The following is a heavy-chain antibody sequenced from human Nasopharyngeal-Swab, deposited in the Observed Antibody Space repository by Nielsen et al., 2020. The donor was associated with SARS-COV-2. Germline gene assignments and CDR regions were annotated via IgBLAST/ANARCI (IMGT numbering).Heavy chain of an antibody. CDR3: AREPLRYFDWLSDWLVGFFDY. J-gene: IGHJ4*02. V-gene: IGHV4-34*01. D-gene: IGHD3-9*01. CDR2: LNHSGST. Sequence: SETLSLTCAVYGGSFSGYYWSWIRQPPENGLEWIGELNHSGSTNYNTSLKSRVTISVDTSKNQFSLKLSPVTAADTAVYYCAREPLRYFDWLSDWLVGFFDYWGQGTLVTVSS. CDR1: GGSFSGYY.